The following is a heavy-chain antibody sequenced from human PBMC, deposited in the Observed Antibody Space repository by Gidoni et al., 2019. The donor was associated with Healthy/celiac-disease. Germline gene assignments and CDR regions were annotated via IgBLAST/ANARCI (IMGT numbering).Heavy chain of an antibody. D-gene: IGHD3-22*01. Sequence: QAQLVVSGGGAGQPGRSPRPFCAASGFTFPTHGMPWVRQAPGKGLEWVAVISYDGSNKYYADSVKGRFTISRDNSKNTLYLQMNSLRAEDTAVYYCAREDYYDSSGYELFDYWGQGTLVTVSS. J-gene: IGHJ4*02. CDR3: AREDYYDSSGYELFDY. CDR1: GFTFPTHG. CDR2: ISYDGSNK. V-gene: IGHV3-30*03.